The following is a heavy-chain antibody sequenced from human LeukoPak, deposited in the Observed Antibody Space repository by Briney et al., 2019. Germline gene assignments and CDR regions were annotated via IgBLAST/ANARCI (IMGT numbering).Heavy chain of an antibody. J-gene: IGHJ4*02. CDR1: GFTFSSHS. V-gene: IGHV3-21*01. Sequence: GGSLRLSCAASGFTFSSHSMNWVRQAPGKGLEWVSSISSSSSYVYYADSVKGRFTISRDNAKNSLYLQMNSLRAEDTAVYYCARDGRVGATDFDYWGQGTLVTVSS. D-gene: IGHD1-26*01. CDR3: ARDGRVGATDFDY. CDR2: ISSSSSYV.